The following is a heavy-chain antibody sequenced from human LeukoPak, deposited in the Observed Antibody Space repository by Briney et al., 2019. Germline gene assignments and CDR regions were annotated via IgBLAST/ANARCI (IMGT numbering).Heavy chain of an antibody. J-gene: IGHJ5*02. CDR3: AKDRRDWNDEPRGEVGWFDP. CDR2: ISGSGGST. D-gene: IGHD1-1*01. Sequence: PGGSLRLSXAASGFTFSSYAMSWVRQAPGKGLEWVSAISGSGGSTYYADSVKGRFTISRDNSKNTLYLQMNSLRAEDTAVYYCAKDRRDWNDEPRGEVGWFDPWGQGTLVTVSS. V-gene: IGHV3-23*01. CDR1: GFTFSSYA.